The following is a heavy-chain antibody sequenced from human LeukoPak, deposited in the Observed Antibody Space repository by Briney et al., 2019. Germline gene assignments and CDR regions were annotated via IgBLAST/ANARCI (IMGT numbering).Heavy chain of an antibody. CDR2: ISYDGSNK. CDR1: VFTFSSYA. CDR3: ARDEYYDSSGYSVY. J-gene: IGHJ4*02. Sequence: GGSLRLSCAASVFTFSSYAMHCVRQAPGKGRGCGAVISYDGSNKYYADSVKGRFTISRDNSKNTLYLQMNSLRAEDTAVYYCARDEYYDSSGYSVYWGQGTLVTVSS. V-gene: IGHV3-30-3*01. D-gene: IGHD3-22*01.